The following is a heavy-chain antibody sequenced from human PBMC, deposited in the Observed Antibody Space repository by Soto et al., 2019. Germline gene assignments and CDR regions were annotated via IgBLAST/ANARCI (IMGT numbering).Heavy chain of an antibody. D-gene: IGHD2-15*01. V-gene: IGHV1-69*13. CDR3: ARGVSQKRCSGGSCYVYYGMDV. J-gene: IGHJ6*02. CDR2: IIPIFGTA. Sequence: SVKVSCKASGGTFSSYAISWVRQAPGQGLEWMGGIIPIFGTANYAQKFQGRVTITADESTSTAYMELSGLRSEDTAVYYCARGVSQKRCSGGSCYVYYGMDVWGQGTTVTVSS. CDR1: GGTFSSYA.